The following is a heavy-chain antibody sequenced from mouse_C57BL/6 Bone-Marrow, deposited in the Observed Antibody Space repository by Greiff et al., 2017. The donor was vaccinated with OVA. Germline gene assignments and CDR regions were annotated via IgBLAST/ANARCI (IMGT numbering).Heavy chain of an antibody. CDR2: IDPSDSYT. CDR1: GYTFTSYW. V-gene: IGHV1-50*01. J-gene: IGHJ3*01. CDR3: ASDVFAN. Sequence: VQLQQPGAELVKPGASVKLSCKASGYTFTSYWMQWVKQRPGQGLEWIGEIDPSDSYTNYNQKFKGKATLTVDTSSSTAYMQLSSLTSEDSAVSYCASDVFANWGPGTMVTLSA.